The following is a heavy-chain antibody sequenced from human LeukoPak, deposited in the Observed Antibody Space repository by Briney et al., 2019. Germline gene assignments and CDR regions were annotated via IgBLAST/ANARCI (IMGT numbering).Heavy chain of an antibody. CDR3: ARSGSAAGFYYYYYGMDV. CDR2: INHSGST. CDR1: GGSFSGYY. J-gene: IGHJ6*02. D-gene: IGHD6-13*01. Sequence: SETLSLTCAVYGGSFSGYYWSWIRQPPGKGLEWIGEINHSGSTNYNPSLKSRVTISVDTSKNQFSLKLSSVTAADTAVYYCARSGSAAGFYYYYYGMDVWGQGTTVTVSS. V-gene: IGHV4-34*01.